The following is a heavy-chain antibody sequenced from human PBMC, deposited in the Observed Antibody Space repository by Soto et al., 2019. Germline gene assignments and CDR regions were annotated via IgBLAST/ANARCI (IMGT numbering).Heavy chain of an antibody. J-gene: IGHJ6*02. D-gene: IGHD3-9*01. V-gene: IGHV3-48*01. Sequence: GGSLRLSCAASGFPFSSYSMNWVRQAPGKGLEWVSYISSSSSTYYADSVKGRFTISRDNSKNTLYLQMNSLRAEDTAVYYCATDTKLVIKPEGDYYYYGMDVWGQGTTVTVSS. CDR1: GFPFSSYS. CDR3: ATDTKLVIKPEGDYYYYGMDV. CDR2: ISSSSST.